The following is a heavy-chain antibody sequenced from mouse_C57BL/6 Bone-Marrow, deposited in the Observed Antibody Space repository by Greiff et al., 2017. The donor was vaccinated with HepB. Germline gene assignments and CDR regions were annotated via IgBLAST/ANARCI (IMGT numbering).Heavy chain of an antibody. D-gene: IGHD4-1*01. CDR3: ARKANWDSYFDV. V-gene: IGHV1-50*01. Sequence: VQLQQPGAELVKPGASVKLSCKASGYTFTSYWMQWVKQRHGQGLEWIGEIDPSDSYTNYNQKFKGKATLTVDTYSRTAYMQLSSLTSEDSAVYFCARKANWDSYFDVWGTGTTVTVSS. CDR1: GYTFTSYW. CDR2: IDPSDSYT. J-gene: IGHJ1*03.